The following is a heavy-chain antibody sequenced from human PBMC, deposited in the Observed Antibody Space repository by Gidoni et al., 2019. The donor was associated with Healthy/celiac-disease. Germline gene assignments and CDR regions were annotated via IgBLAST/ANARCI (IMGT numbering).Heavy chain of an antibody. Sequence: GKGLEWMGIIYPSDSDTRYSPSFQGQVTISADNSISTAYLQWSSLKASDTAMYYCATYDILSGPGRFDYWGQGTLVTVSS. J-gene: IGHJ4*02. CDR2: IYPSDSDT. CDR3: ATYDILSGPGRFDY. V-gene: IGHV5-51*01. D-gene: IGHD3-9*01.